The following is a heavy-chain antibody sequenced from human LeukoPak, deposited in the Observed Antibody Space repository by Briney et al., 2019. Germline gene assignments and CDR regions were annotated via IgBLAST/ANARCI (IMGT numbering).Heavy chain of an antibody. CDR2: IYYSVRT. Sequence: PSQTLSLTCAVSGGSISSGGGYSWSWLRQPPGKGLEWIGYIYYSVRTNYNPSLKSRVTISVDMPNNQFSLKMSSVTAADTAVYYCARTGDGYNYYNYYYMDVWGKGTTVTVTS. CDR3: ARTGDGYNYYNYYYMDV. J-gene: IGHJ6*03. D-gene: IGHD5-24*01. V-gene: IGHV4-61*08. CDR1: GGSISSGGGYS.